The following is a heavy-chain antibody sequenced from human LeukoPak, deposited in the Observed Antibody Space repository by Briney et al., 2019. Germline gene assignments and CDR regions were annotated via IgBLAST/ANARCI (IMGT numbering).Heavy chain of an antibody. CDR3: ARGGDGYNFCFDL. J-gene: IGHJ5*02. V-gene: IGHV3-53*01. Sequence: GGSLRLSCAASGFTVSSNYMSWVRQAPGKGLEWVSVLYSGGATYYADSVKGRFTISRDNSRNTLYLQMNSLRAEDTAVYYCARGGDGYNFCFDLRGQGTLVTVSS. CDR2: LYSGGAT. D-gene: IGHD5-24*01. CDR1: GFTVSSNY.